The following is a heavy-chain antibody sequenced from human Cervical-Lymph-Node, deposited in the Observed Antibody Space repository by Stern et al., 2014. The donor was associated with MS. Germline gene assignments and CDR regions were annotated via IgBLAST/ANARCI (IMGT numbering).Heavy chain of an antibody. CDR3: ARGELKEGLVRGMDV. Sequence: QVQLVQSGAEVKKPGSSVKVSCKASGGTFSSYAISWVRQAPGQGLERLGGLIPIFGTANYAHQFQGRVTLTPDQSTSPAYLALRSLRSEDTAVYYCARGELKEGLVRGMDVWGQGTTVTVSS. CDR2: LIPIFGTA. CDR1: GGTFSSYA. D-gene: IGHD1-26*01. V-gene: IGHV1-69*01. J-gene: IGHJ6*02.